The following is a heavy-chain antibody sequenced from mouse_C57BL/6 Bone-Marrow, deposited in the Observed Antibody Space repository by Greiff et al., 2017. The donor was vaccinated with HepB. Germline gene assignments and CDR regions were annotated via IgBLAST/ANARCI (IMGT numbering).Heavy chain of an antibody. CDR1: GYTFTSYG. CDR3: ARPRNYCDY. V-gene: IGHV1-81*01. J-gene: IGHJ2*01. Sequence: LVESGAELARPGASVKLSCKASGYTFTSYGISWVKQRTGQGLEWIGEIYPRSGNTYYNEKFKGKATLTADKSSSTAYMELRSLTSEDSAVYFCARPRNYCDYWGQGTTLTVSS. CDR2: IYPRSGNT.